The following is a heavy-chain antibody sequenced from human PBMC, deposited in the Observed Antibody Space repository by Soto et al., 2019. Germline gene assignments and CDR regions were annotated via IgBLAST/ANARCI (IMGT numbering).Heavy chain of an antibody. Sequence: SDSLSLTYAVSGRAISIRNWWSWVRQPPGKGLEWIGYIYHSGSTYYNPSLKSRVTISVDRSKNQFSLKLSSVTAADTAVYYCARVPDRWGQGTLVTVS. J-gene: IGHJ5*02. CDR3: ARVPDR. V-gene: IGHV4-4*02. D-gene: IGHD2-2*01. CDR1: GRAISIRNW. CDR2: IYHSGST.